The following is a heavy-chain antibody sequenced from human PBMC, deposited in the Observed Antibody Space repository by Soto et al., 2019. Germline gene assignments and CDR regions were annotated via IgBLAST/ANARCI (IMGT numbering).Heavy chain of an antibody. CDR1: GGSISSYY. V-gene: IGHV4-59*01. J-gene: IGHJ4*02. CDR2: IYYSGST. CDR3: ARGLRWLDFDY. Sequence: SETLSLTCTVSGGSISSYYWSWIRQPPGKGLEWIGYIYYSGSTNYNPSLKSRVTISVDTSKNQFSLKLSSVTAADTAVYYCARGLRWLDFDYWGQGTLVTVSS. D-gene: IGHD4-17*01.